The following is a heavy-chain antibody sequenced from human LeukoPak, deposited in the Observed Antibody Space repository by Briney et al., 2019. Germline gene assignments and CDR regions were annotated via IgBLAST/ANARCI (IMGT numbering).Heavy chain of an antibody. V-gene: IGHV4-4*09. CDR3: ARLVPYYYYMDV. CDR2: IYTSGST. CDR1: GGSISSYY. Sequence: SETLSLICTVSGGSISSYYWSWIRQPPGKGLEWIGYIYTSGSTNYNPSLKSRVTISVDTSKNQFSLKLSSVTAADTAVYYCARLVPYYYYMDVWGKGTTVTVSS. J-gene: IGHJ6*03. D-gene: IGHD3-10*01.